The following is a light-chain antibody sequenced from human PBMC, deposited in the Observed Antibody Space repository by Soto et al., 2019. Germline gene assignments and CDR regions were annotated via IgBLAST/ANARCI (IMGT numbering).Light chain of an antibody. CDR2: DAS. J-gene: IGKJ5*01. CDR1: QSVGSY. Sequence: VLTQSPGTLSLSPGERATLSCRASQSVGSYLAWYQQKPGQAPRLLIYDASNRATGIPARFSGSGSGTDFTLTISSLEPEDFALYYCQQRYNWPPITFGQGTRLEIK. V-gene: IGKV3-11*01. CDR3: QQRYNWPPIT.